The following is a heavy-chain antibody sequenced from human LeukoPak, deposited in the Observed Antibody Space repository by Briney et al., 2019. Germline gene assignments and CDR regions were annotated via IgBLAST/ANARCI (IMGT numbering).Heavy chain of an antibody. Sequence: GGSLRLSCAASGFTFSSYGMHWVRQAPGKGLEWVAVISNDGSNKYYADSVKGRFTISRDNSKNTLYLQMNSLRAEDTAVYYCAKDKAANSWGQGTLVTVSS. CDR2: ISNDGSNK. CDR3: AKDKAANS. J-gene: IGHJ5*02. D-gene: IGHD2-15*01. V-gene: IGHV3-30*18. CDR1: GFTFSSYG.